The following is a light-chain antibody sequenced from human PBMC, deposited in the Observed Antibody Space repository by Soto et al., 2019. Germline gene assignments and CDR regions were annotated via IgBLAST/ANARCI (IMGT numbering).Light chain of an antibody. CDR2: AAP. Sequence: EIVMTQSPGTLSLSPGERATLSCRASQTINNNFLGWYQQKPGQPPRLLIFAAPRRATGIPVRFSGSGPGTDFTLSSSSVVPGDFGVYYCQQYGSSPPYTFGLGTKVYIK. J-gene: IGKJ2*01. V-gene: IGKV3-20*01. CDR1: QTINNNF. CDR3: QQYGSSPPYT.